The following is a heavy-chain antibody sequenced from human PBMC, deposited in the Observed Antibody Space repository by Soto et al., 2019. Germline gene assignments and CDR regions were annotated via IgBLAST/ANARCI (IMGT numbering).Heavy chain of an antibody. CDR3: ARGEYYYDSSGYYYFPIKYGMDV. J-gene: IGHJ6*02. D-gene: IGHD3-22*01. CDR1: GDSVSSNSAA. V-gene: IGHV6-1*01. CDR2: TYYRSKWYN. Sequence: SQTLSLTCAISGDSVSSNSAAWNWIRQSPSRGLEWLGRTYYRSKWYNDYAVSVKSRITINPDTSKNQFSLQLNSVTPEDTAVYYCARGEYYYDSSGYYYFPIKYGMDVWGQGTTVTVSS.